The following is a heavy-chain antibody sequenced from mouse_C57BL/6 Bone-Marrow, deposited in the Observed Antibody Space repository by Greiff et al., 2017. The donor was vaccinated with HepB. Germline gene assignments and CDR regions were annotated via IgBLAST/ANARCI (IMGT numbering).Heavy chain of an antibody. V-gene: IGHV14-3*01. CDR3: ARDPYYSKTYYAMDY. J-gene: IGHJ4*01. CDR2: IDPANGNT. CDR1: GFNIKNTY. D-gene: IGHD2-5*01. Sequence: EVKVVDSVAELVRPGASVKLSCTASGFNIKNTYMHWVKQRPEQGLEWIGRIDPANGNTKYAPKFQGKATITADTSSNTAYLQLSSLTSEDTAIYYCARDPYYSKTYYAMDYWGQGTSVTVSS.